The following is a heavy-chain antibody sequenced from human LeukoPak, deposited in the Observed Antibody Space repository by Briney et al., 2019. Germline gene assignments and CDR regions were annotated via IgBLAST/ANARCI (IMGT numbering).Heavy chain of an antibody. CDR1: GGSISSYY. D-gene: IGHD3-3*01. CDR3: ASGPYDFWSGYYQGAYYMDV. V-gene: IGHV4-59*08. J-gene: IGHJ6*03. Sequence: PSETLSLTCTVSGGSISSYYWSWIRQPPGKGLEWIGYIYYSGSTNYNPSLENRVTISVDTSKKQFSLKLSSVTAADTAVYYCASGPYDFWSGYYQGAYYMDVWGKGTTVTVSS. CDR2: IYYSGST.